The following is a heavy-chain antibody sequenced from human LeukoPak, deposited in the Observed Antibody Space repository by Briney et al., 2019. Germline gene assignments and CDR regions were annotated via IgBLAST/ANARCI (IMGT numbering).Heavy chain of an antibody. CDR3: ARESPGGHWELPHYFDC. J-gene: IGHJ4*02. CDR1: GFTFRSYS. V-gene: IGHV3-21*01. D-gene: IGHD1-26*01. CDR2: ISSSSSYI. Sequence: PGGSLRLSCAASGFTFRSYSMNWVRQAPGKGLEWVSSISSSSSYIYYADSVKGRFTISRDNAKNSLYLQMNSLRAEDTAVYYCARESPGGHWELPHYFDCWGQGTLVTVSS.